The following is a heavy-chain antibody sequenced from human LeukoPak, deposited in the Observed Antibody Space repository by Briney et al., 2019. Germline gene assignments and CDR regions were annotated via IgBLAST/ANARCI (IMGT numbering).Heavy chain of an antibody. CDR3: ATYRQVLLPFES. V-gene: IGHV3-23*01. CDR2: IFPSGGEI. Sequence: PGGSLRLYCAASGFTFSTFAMIWVRQPPGKGLEWVSSIFPSGGEIHYADSVRGRFTISRDNSKSTLSLQMNSLRAEDTAKYYCATYRQVLLPFESWGQGTLVTVSS. J-gene: IGHJ4*02. D-gene: IGHD2-8*02. CDR1: GFTFSTFA.